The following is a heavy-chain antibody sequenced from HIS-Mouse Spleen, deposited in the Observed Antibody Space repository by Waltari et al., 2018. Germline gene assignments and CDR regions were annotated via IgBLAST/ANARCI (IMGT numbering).Heavy chain of an antibody. J-gene: IGHJ4*02. V-gene: IGHV2-5*02. CDR1: GFSLSTSGVG. Sequence: QITLNESGPTLVKPTQTLPLTCTVSGFSLSTSGVGVGWARQTPRKALESLALIYWDVDKRYSPSLKGRLTITKDTSKNQVVLTVTNMDPVDTASYYCAHLTTKSTVVTPGHYFDYWGQGTLVTVSS. CDR3: AHLTTKSTVVTPGHYFDY. D-gene: IGHD4-17*01. CDR2: IYWDVDK.